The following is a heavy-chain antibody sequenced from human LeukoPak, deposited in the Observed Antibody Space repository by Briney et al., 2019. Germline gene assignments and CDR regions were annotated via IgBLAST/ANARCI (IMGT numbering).Heavy chain of an antibody. J-gene: IGHJ6*03. CDR2: MNPNSGNT. V-gene: IGHV1-8*03. CDR3: ARGGIAALNGDYYYMDV. D-gene: IGHD6-6*01. Sequence: GASVKVSCKASGYTFTSYDINWVRQATGQGLEWMGWMNPNSGNTGYAQKFQGRVTITRNTSISTAYMELSSLRSEDTAVYYCARGGIAALNGDYYYMDVWGKGTTVTVSS. CDR1: GYTFTSYD.